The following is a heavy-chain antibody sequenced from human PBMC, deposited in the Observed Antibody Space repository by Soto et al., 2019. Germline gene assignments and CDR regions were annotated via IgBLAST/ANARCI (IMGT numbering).Heavy chain of an antibody. D-gene: IGHD6-13*01. CDR2: IYPGDSDT. V-gene: IGHV5-51*01. Sequence: GESLKISCKGSGYSFTSYWIGWVRQMPGKGLEWMGIIYPGDSDTRYSPSFQGQVTISADKSISTAYLQWSSLKASDTAMYYCARWAAAGTNYYYGMDVWGQGTTVTVSS. CDR3: ARWAAAGTNYYYGMDV. CDR1: GYSFTSYW. J-gene: IGHJ6*02.